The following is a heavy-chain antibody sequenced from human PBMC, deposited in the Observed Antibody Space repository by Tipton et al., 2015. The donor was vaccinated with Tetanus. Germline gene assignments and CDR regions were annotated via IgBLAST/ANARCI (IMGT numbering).Heavy chain of an antibody. CDR1: GGSISSSSYY. V-gene: IGHV4-39*07. CDR2: ISYKGST. J-gene: IGHJ3*02. Sequence: TLSLTCIVSGGSISSSSYYWGWIRQPPGKGLEWIGSISYKGSTYYNPSLKSRVPMSVDTSKNQFSLRLRSVTAADTAVYYCARCGKGYCSGGDCYSDAFEIWGQGPMVPVSS. CDR3: ARCGKGYCSGGDCYSDAFEI. D-gene: IGHD2-15*01.